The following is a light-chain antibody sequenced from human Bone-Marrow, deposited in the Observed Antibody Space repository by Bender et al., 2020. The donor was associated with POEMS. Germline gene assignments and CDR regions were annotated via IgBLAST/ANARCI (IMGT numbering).Light chain of an antibody. CDR3: SSHTSTSTPYV. CDR1: SSDVGGYNF. CDR2: HVT. Sequence: QSALTQPASVSGSPGQSITISCTGTSSDVGGYNFVSWYQQHPGKAPQLMIYHVTNRPSGVSDRFSGSKSANTASLTISGLQAEDEADYYCSSHTSTSTPYVFGTGTRVTVL. J-gene: IGLJ1*01. V-gene: IGLV2-14*03.